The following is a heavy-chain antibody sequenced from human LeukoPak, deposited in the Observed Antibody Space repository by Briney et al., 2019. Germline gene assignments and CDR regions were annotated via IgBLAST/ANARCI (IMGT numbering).Heavy chain of an antibody. CDR3: ARDRQSSGYPDAFDI. CDR1: GFTFSSYW. V-gene: IGHV3-7*01. J-gene: IGHJ3*02. D-gene: IGHD3-22*01. CDR2: IKQDGSEK. Sequence: PGGSLRLSCAASGFTFSSYWMSWVRQAPGKGLEWVANIKQDGSEKYYVDSVKGRFTISRDNAKNSLYLQMNSLRAEDTAVYYCARDRQSSGYPDAFDIWGQGTMVTVSS.